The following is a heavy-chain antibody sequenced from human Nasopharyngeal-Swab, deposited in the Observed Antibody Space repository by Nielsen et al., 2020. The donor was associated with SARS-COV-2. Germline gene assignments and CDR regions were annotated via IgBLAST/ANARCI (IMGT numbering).Heavy chain of an antibody. CDR3: ARDPSPGIAVAGTGAFDI. CDR1: GGSISSYY. D-gene: IGHD6-19*01. J-gene: IGHJ3*02. V-gene: IGHV4-59*01. CDR2: IYYSGST. Sequence: SETLSLTCTVSGGSISSYYWSWIRQPPGKGLEWIGHIYYSGSTNYNPSLKSRVTISVDTSKNQFSLKLSSVTAADTAVYYCARDPSPGIAVAGTGAFDIWGQGTMVTVSS.